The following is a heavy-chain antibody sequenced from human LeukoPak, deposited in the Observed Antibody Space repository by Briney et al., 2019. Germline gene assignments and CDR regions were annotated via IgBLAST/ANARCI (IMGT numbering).Heavy chain of an antibody. Sequence: GGSLRLSCAASGFTVSSNHMSWVRQAPGKGLEWVSVIYSGGSTDYADSVKGRFTISRDNSKNTLYLQMNSLRAEDTAVYHCARRGGYGYCSSTSCPVDYWGQGTLVTVSS. CDR1: GFTVSSNH. D-gene: IGHD2-2*03. CDR3: ARRGGYGYCSSTSCPVDY. CDR2: IYSGGST. V-gene: IGHV3-53*01. J-gene: IGHJ4*02.